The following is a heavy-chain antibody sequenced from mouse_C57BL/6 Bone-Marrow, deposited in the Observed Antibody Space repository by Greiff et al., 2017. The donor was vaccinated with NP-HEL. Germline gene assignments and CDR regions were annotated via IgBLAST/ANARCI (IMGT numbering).Heavy chain of an antibody. CDR1: GYSITSGYY. V-gene: IGHV3-6*01. CDR3: AREGDGYY. J-gene: IGHJ2*01. CDR2: ISYDGSN. Sequence: DVQLVESGPGLVKPSQSLSLTCSVTGYSITSGYYWNWIRQFPGNKLEWMGYISYDGSNNYNPSLKNRISITRDTSKNQFFLKLNSVTTEDTATYYCAREGDGYYLGQGTTLTVSS. D-gene: IGHD2-3*01.